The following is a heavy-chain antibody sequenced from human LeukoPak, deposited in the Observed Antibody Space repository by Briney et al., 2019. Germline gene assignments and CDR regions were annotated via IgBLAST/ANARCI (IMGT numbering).Heavy chain of an antibody. J-gene: IGHJ6*04. Sequence: PGGSLRLSCAGSRFTFSSYWLSWVRQAPGKGLEWVANIKQDGSEKYYVDSVKGRFTISRDNAKNSLYLQMNSLRAEDTAVYYCAELGITMIGGVWGKGTTVTISS. V-gene: IGHV3-7*01. CDR3: AELGITMIGGV. D-gene: IGHD3-10*02. CDR2: IKQDGSEK. CDR1: RFTFSSYW.